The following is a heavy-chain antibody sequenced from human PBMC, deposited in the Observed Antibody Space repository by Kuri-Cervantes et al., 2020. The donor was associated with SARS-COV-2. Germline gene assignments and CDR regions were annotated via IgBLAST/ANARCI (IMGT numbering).Heavy chain of an antibody. V-gene: IGHV4-34*01. J-gene: IGHJ6*02. CDR3: ARGRLTYGSGSYYQHYYYGMDV. Sequence: SETLSLTCAVYGGSFSGYYWSWIRQPPGKGLEWIGEINHSGSTNYNPSLKSRVTISVDTSKNQFSLKLSSVTAADTAVYYCARGRLTYGSGSYYQHYYYGMDVWGQGTTVTVYS. CDR1: GGSFSGYY. D-gene: IGHD3-10*01. CDR2: INHSGST.